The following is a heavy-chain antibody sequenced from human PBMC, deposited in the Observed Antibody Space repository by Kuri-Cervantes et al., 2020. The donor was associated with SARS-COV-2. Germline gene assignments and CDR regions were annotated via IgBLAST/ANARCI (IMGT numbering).Heavy chain of an antibody. CDR3: ASWVYSNCYMDV. CDR1: GFTFSSYA. CDR2: ISGSGGST. D-gene: IGHD3-16*01. V-gene: IGHV3-23*01. J-gene: IGHJ6*03. Sequence: LSLTCAASGFTFSSYAMSWVRQAPGKGLEWVSAISGSGGSTYYADSVKGRFTISRDNAKNTLYLQMNSLRAEDTAVYYCASWVYSNCYMDVWGKGTTVTVSS.